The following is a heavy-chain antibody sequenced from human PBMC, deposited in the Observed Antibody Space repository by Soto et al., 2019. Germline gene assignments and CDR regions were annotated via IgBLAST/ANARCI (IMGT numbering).Heavy chain of an antibody. CDR1: GFTFSSYS. Sequence: GGSLRLSCAASGFTFSSYSMNWVRQAPGKGLEWVSSISSSSYIYYADSVKGRFTISRDNAKNSLYLQMNSLRAEDTAVYYCARNSRPYSNSPMDVWGKGTTVTVSS. CDR2: ISSSSYI. J-gene: IGHJ6*03. CDR3: ARNSRPYSNSPMDV. V-gene: IGHV3-21*01. D-gene: IGHD4-4*01.